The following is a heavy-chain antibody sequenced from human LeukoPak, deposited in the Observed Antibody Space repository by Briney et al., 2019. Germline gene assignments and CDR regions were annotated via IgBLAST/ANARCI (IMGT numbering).Heavy chain of an antibody. CDR3: ARGGSYLSAFDI. CDR2: IQSDGSPK. V-gene: IGHV3-30*02. D-gene: IGHD1-26*01. CDR1: GLSFSRNG. Sequence: GGSLRLSCAASGLSFSRNGMHWVRQAPGKGLEWLAFIQSDGSPKYYADSVKGRFTISRDNSKNTLYLQMNSLRAEDTAVYYCARGGSYLSAFDIWGQGTMVTVSS. J-gene: IGHJ3*02.